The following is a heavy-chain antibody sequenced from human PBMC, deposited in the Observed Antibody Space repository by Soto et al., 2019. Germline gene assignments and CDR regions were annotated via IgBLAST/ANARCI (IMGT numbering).Heavy chain of an antibody. Sequence: QAQLVESGGGVVQPGRSLRLSCAASGFTFSSYGMHWVRQAPGTGLEWVAVISYDGGLQHYADSVKGRFTISRDNSKKTVLLQMNSVSAEATAVYYCVSDRGYGHASVPYSWGQGTLVSVSS. CDR2: ISYDGGLQ. CDR1: GFTFSSYG. D-gene: IGHD5-18*01. V-gene: IGHV3-30*03. CDR3: VSDRGYGHASVPYS. J-gene: IGHJ4*02.